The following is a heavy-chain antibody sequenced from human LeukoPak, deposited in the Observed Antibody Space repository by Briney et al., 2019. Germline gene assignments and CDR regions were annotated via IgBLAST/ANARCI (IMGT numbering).Heavy chain of an antibody. J-gene: IGHJ3*02. CDR3: ARDHAYSSSSEGPNDAFDI. Sequence: SETLSLTCTVSGGSISSYYWSWIRQPPGKGLEWIGYIYYRGSTNYNPSLKSRVTISVDTSKNQFSLKLCSVTAADTAVYYCARDHAYSSSSEGPNDAFDIWGQGTMVTVSS. D-gene: IGHD6-13*01. CDR2: IYYRGST. CDR1: GGSISSYY. V-gene: IGHV4-59*12.